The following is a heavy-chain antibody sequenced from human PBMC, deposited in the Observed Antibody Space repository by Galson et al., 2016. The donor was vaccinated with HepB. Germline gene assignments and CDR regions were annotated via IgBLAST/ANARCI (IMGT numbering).Heavy chain of an antibody. J-gene: IGHJ5*01. CDR2: IYPGDSDT. D-gene: IGHD3-3*01. CDR3: ARREFLESNYDYWFDS. V-gene: IGHV5-51*01. Sequence: QSGAEVKKPGESLNISCKGSGYSFSNYWIAWVRQMPGKGLEWMGSIYPGDSDTRYSPSFQGQVTISVDKSISTAYLQWSTLKASDTAMYYCARREFLESNYDYWFDSWGQGTLVTVSS. CDR1: GYSFSNYW.